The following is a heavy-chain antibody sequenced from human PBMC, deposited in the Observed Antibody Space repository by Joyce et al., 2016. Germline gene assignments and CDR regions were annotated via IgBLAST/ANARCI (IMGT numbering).Heavy chain of an antibody. CDR2: IYPGDSDT. Sequence: EVQLVQSGAEVKKPGESLKISCKGSGYSFTNYCIGWVRQMPWKGLEWMGIIYPGDSDTRDSPSVQGQVTISADKSISTAYLQWSSLKASDTSMYYCARSTLPGYCSSTSCYIRYYFDYWGQGTLVTVSS. D-gene: IGHD2-2*02. V-gene: IGHV5-51*01. CDR3: ARSTLPGYCSSTSCYIRYYFDY. J-gene: IGHJ4*02. CDR1: GYSFTNYC.